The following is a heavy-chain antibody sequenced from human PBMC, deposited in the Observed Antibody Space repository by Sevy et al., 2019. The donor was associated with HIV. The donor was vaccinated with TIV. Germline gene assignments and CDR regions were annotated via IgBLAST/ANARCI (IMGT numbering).Heavy chain of an antibody. V-gene: IGHV3-33*08. CDR1: GFTFSSYG. D-gene: IGHD2-2*02. CDR3: ARVLDCSSTSCHTGGMDV. Sequence: GGSLRLSCVASGFTFSSYGMHWVRQAPGKGLEWVAVIWYDGSNKYYADSVKGRFTISRDNSKNTLYLQMNSLRAEDTAVYYCARVLDCSSTSCHTGGMDVWGQGTTVTVSS. J-gene: IGHJ6*02. CDR2: IWYDGSNK.